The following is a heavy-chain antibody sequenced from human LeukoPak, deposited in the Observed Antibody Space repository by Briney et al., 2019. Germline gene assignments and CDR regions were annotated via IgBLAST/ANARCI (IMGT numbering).Heavy chain of an antibody. J-gene: IGHJ3*02. D-gene: IGHD3-3*01. CDR3: ARDWAGYYDFWSGDALDAFDI. CDR2: IIPILGIA. CDR1: GGTFSSYA. V-gene: IGHV1-69*04. Sequence: EASVKVSCKASGGTFSSYAISWVRQAPGQGLEWMGRIIPILGIANYAQKFQGRVTITADKSTSTAYMELSSLRSEDTAVYYCARDWAGYYDFWSGDALDAFDIWGQGTMVTVSS.